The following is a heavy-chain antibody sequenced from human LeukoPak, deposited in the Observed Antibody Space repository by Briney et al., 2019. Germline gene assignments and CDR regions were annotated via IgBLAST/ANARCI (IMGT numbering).Heavy chain of an antibody. Sequence: GGSLRLSCAASGLTFSGYDMHWVRQAPGKGPEWVANIKQDGSEKYYVDSVKGRFTISRDNAKNSLYLQMNSLRAEDTAVYYCARTSSQYVDAFDIWGQGTMVTVSS. CDR3: ARTSSQYVDAFDI. V-gene: IGHV3-7*03. D-gene: IGHD2-15*01. CDR2: IKQDGSEK. J-gene: IGHJ3*02. CDR1: GLTFSGYD.